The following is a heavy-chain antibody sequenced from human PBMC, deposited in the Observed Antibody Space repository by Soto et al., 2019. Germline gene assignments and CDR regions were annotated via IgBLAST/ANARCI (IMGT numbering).Heavy chain of an antibody. V-gene: IGHV3-7*04. CDR2: ISPDGSEE. Sequence: EVQLVESGGGLVQPGGSLRLSCAASGFTFSGYWMTWVRQAPGKGLEGVANISPDGSEEYYVDSVKGRFTISRDNAKNSVYLQMNSLRGEDTALYYCTRDLHHDTGPWGQGTQVTVSS. J-gene: IGHJ5*02. CDR3: TRDLHHDTGP. CDR1: GFTFSGYW. D-gene: IGHD2-8*02.